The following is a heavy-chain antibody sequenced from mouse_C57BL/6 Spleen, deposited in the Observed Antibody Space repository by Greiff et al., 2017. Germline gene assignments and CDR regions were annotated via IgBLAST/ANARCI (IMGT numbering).Heavy chain of an antibody. D-gene: IGHD2-4*01. CDR3: ARSDYPYAMDY. Sequence: VKLVESGAELARPGASVKLSCKASGYTFTSYGISWVKQRTGQGLEWIGEIYPRSGNTYYNEKFKGKATLTADKSSSTAYMELRSLTSEDSAVYFCARSDYPYAMDYWVQGTSVTVSS. CDR1: GYTFTSYG. V-gene: IGHV1-81*01. J-gene: IGHJ4*01. CDR2: IYPRSGNT.